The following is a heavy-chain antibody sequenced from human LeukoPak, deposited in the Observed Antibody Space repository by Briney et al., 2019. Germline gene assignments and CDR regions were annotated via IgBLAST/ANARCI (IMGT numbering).Heavy chain of an antibody. CDR2: IYYSGGT. CDR3: ARLGRVATDY. V-gene: IGHV4-34*01. CDR1: GGSFSGYY. J-gene: IGHJ4*02. Sequence: PSETLSLTCAVYGGSFSGYYWSWIRQPPGKGLEWIGSIYYSGGTYYNPSLKSRVTISVDTSKNQFSLKLSSVTAADTAVYYCARLGRVATDYWGQGTLVTVSS. D-gene: IGHD2-15*01.